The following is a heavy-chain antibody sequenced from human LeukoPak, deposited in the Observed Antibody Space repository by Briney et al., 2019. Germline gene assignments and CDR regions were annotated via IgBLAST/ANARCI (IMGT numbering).Heavy chain of an antibody. J-gene: IGHJ4*02. D-gene: IGHD6-6*01. CDR1: GFTFSSYA. V-gene: IGHV3-23*01. CDR3: AKGALTAIIAARSDFDH. Sequence: GGSLRLSCAASGFTFSSYAMSWVRQAPGKGLEWVSAISGSGGSTYYADSVKGRFTISRDNSKNTLYLQMNSLRAEDTAVYYCAKGALTAIIAARSDFDHWGQGILVTVSS. CDR2: ISGSGGST.